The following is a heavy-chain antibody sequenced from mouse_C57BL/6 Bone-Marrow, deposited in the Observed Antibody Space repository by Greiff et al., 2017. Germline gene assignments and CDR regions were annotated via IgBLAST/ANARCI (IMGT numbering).Heavy chain of an antibody. V-gene: IGHV1-72*01. Sequence: QVQLKQSGAELVKPGASVKLSCKASGYTFTSYWMHWVKQRPGRGLEWIGRIDPNSGGTKYNEKFKSKATLTVDKPSSTAYMQLSSLTSEDSAVYYCARSPYDGYYAYYFDYWGQGTTLTVSS. CDR3: ARSPYDGYYAYYFDY. CDR1: GYTFTSYW. CDR2: IDPNSGGT. J-gene: IGHJ2*01. D-gene: IGHD2-3*01.